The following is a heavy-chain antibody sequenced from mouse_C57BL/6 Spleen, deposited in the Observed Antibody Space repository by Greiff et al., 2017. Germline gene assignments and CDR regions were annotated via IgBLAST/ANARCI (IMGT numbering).Heavy chain of an antibody. Sequence: QVQLQQSGAELARPGASVKMSCKASGYTFTSYTMHWVQQRPGQGLEWIGYINPRSGYTKYTQKFKDKATLTADKSSSTAYMQMSSLTSEDSAVXDCARSGPYDFDYWGQGTTLTVSS. D-gene: IGHD1-1*01. CDR2: INPRSGYT. CDR1: GYTFTSYT. CDR3: ARSGPYDFDY. V-gene: IGHV1-4*01. J-gene: IGHJ2*01.